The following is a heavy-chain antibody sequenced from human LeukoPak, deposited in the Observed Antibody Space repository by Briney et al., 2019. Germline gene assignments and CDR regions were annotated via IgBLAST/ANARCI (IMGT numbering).Heavy chain of an antibody. V-gene: IGHV1-2*06. Sequence: ASVKVSCKASGYTFTGYYMHWVRQAPGQGLEWMGRINPNSGGTNYAQKFQGRVTMTRDTSISTAYMELSRLRSDDTAVYYCAREQERITMIVVVITTSGFDPWGQGTPVTVSS. CDR2: INPNSGGT. D-gene: IGHD3-22*01. CDR1: GYTFTGYY. CDR3: AREQERITMIVVVITTSGFDP. J-gene: IGHJ5*02.